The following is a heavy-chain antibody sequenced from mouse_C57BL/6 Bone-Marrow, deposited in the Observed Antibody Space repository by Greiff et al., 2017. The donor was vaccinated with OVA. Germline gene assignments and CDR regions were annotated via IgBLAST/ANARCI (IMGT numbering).Heavy chain of an antibody. J-gene: IGHJ1*03. V-gene: IGHV1-18*01. CDR1: GYTFTDYN. CDR2: INPNNGGT. CDR3: ARSEDYDGDWYFDV. D-gene: IGHD2-4*01. Sequence: EVQLQQSGHELVKPGASVKIPCKASGYTFTDYNMDWVKQSHGKSLEWIGDINPNNGGTIYNQKFKGKATLTVDKSSSTAYMELRSLTSEDTAVYYCARSEDYDGDWYFDVWGTGTTVTVSS.